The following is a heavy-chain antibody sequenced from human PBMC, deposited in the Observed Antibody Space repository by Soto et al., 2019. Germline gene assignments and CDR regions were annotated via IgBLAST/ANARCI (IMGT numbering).Heavy chain of an antibody. CDR2: INHSGST. J-gene: IGHJ3*02. D-gene: IGHD1-26*01. CDR3: AREGVMGVGATTINDAFGI. Sequence: SETLSLTCAVYGGSFSGYYWSWIRQPPGKGLEWIGEINHSGSTNYNPSLKSRVTISVDTSKNQFSLKLSSVTAADTAVYYCAREGVMGVGATTINDAFGIWGQGTMVTVSS. CDR1: GGSFSGYY. V-gene: IGHV4-34*01.